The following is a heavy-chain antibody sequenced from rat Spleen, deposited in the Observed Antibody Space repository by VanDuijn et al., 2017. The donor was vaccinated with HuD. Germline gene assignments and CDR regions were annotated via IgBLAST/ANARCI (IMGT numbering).Heavy chain of an antibody. CDR1: GFTYNDYA. V-gene: IGHV5S13*01. J-gene: IGHJ2*01. CDR3: TTDKALYYYSAPYYFDY. Sequence: EVQLVESGGGLVQPGGSLKLSCAASGFTYNDYAMARVRQAPAKGLEWVATISTGGGDTYYRDSVRGRFTISRDNAKNTLYLQMDSLRSEDTATYYCTTDKALYYYSAPYYFDYWGQGVMVTVSS. D-gene: IGHD1-1*01. CDR2: ISTGGGDT.